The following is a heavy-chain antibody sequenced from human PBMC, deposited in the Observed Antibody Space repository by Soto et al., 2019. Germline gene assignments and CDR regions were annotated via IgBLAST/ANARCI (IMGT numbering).Heavy chain of an antibody. J-gene: IGHJ6*02. Sequence: APVKVSCKATDYTCTSYGISWVRQAPGQGLEWMGWISAYSGNTNYAPKIQGRVTMTTDTSTSTAYMELRSLRSDDTAVYYCARVRLELQDYYGMDVWGQGTTVTVSS. V-gene: IGHV1-18*01. CDR3: ARVRLELQDYYGMDV. D-gene: IGHD1-7*01. CDR2: ISAYSGNT. CDR1: DYTCTSYG.